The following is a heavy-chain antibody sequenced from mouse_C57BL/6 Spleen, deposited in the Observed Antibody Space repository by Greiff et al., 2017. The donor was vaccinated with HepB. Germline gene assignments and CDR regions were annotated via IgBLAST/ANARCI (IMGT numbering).Heavy chain of an antibody. Sequence: VQLVESGPGLVQPSQSLSITCTVSGFSLTSYGVHWVRQSPGKGLEWLGVIWRGGSTDYNAAFMSRLSITKDNSKSQVFFKMNSLQADDTAIYYCALYYGSYYAMDYWGQGTSVTVSS. CDR2: IWRGGST. J-gene: IGHJ4*01. CDR1: GFSLTSYG. D-gene: IGHD2-1*01. CDR3: ALYYGSYYAMDY. V-gene: IGHV2-5*01.